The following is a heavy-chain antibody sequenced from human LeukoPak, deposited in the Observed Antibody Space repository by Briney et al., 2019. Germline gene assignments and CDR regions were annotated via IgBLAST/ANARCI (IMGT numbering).Heavy chain of an antibody. Sequence: SETLSLTCAVSGYSISSGYYWGWIRQPPGKGLEWIGRIYTSGSTNYNPSLKSRVTMSVDTSKNQFSLKLSSVTAADTAVYYCARDLPPLGYCSSTSCYGFNWFDPWGQGTLVTVSS. CDR2: IYTSGST. V-gene: IGHV4-38-2*02. D-gene: IGHD2-2*01. CDR3: ARDLPPLGYCSSTSCYGFNWFDP. J-gene: IGHJ5*02. CDR1: GYSISSGYY.